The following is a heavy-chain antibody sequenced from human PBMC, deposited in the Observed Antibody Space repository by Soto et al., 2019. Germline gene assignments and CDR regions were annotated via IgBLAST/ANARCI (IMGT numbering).Heavy chain of an antibody. J-gene: IGHJ6*02. CDR2: IYYSGST. CDR1: GGSISSSSYY. Sequence: SETLSLTCTVSGGSISSSSYYWGWIRQPPGKGLEWIGSIYYSGSTYYNPSLKSRVTISVDTSKNQFSLKLSSVTAADTAVYYCARRKYYYVMDVWGQGTTVTVSS. CDR3: ARRKYYYVMDV. V-gene: IGHV4-39*01.